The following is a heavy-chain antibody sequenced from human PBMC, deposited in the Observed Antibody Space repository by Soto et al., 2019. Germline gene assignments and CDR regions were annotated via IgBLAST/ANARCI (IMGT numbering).Heavy chain of an antibody. CDR2: IYYSGST. CDR1: GGSISSYY. Sequence: SETLSLTCTVSGGSISSYYWSWIRQPPGKGLEWIGYIYYSGSTNYNPSLKSRVTISVDTSKNQFSLKLSSVTAADTAVYYCARDPSGPFSWFDPWGQGTLVTVSS. D-gene: IGHD3-10*01. V-gene: IGHV4-59*12. J-gene: IGHJ5*02. CDR3: ARDPSGPFSWFDP.